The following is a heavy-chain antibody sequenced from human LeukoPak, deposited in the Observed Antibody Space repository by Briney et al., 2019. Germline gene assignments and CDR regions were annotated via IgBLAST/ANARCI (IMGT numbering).Heavy chain of an antibody. J-gene: IGHJ6*02. CDR1: GYTFTSYG. CDR2: ISAYNGNT. Sequence: ASVKVSCKASGYTFTSYGISWVRQAPGQGLEWMGWISAYNGNTNYAQKLQGRVTMTTDTSTSTAYMELRSLRSDDTAVYYCARDHSLYYGSGSYLYYYGMDVWGQGTRSPSP. V-gene: IGHV1-18*01. CDR3: ARDHSLYYGSGSYLYYYGMDV. D-gene: IGHD3-10*01.